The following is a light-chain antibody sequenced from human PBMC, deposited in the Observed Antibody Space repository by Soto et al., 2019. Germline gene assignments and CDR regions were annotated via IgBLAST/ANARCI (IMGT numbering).Light chain of an antibody. CDR3: QQYNNWPIT. Sequence: EIVLTQSPAILSVSPGERATLSCRASQSISRSLAWYQQKPGQAPRLLIYDASTRATGLPARFSGSGSGTQFTLTISSLQSEDFAVYYCQQYNNWPITFGQGTRLEI. J-gene: IGKJ5*01. V-gene: IGKV3-15*01. CDR1: QSISRS. CDR2: DAS.